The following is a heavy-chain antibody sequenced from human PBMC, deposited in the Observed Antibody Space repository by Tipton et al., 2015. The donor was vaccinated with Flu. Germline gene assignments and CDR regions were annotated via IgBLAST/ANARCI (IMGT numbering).Heavy chain of an antibody. CDR3: ARGSGSGTYVIFEY. V-gene: IGHV4-4*07. Sequence: TLSLTCTVSEGSMSSYYWSWIRQPAGKGLEWIGRMYTSGSTKYNPSLRSRVTMSVDTSKNQFTLKLSSVTAADTAVYYCARGSGSGTYVIFEYWGQGTLVTVPS. J-gene: IGHJ4*02. D-gene: IGHD3-10*01. CDR1: EGSMSSYY. CDR2: MYTSGST.